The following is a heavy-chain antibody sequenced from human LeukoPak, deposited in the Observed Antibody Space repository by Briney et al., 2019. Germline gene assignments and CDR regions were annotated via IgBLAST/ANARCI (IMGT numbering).Heavy chain of an antibody. Sequence: GGSLRLSCAASGFTGFPFGSYSMNWVGQAPGKGLEWVSSITSTSSYIYYADSVKGRFTISRDNAKNSLYLQMTSLRAEDTAVYYCARVLSGGSSFDYWGQGTLVTVSS. CDR2: ITSTSSYI. D-gene: IGHD6-19*01. J-gene: IGHJ4*02. V-gene: IGHV3-21*01. CDR3: ARVLSGGSSFDY. CDR1: GFTGFPFGSYS.